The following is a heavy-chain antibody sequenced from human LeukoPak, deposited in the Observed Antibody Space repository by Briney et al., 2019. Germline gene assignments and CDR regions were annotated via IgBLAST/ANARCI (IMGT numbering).Heavy chain of an antibody. CDR2: IYYSGST. D-gene: IGHD1-14*01. Sequence: SETLFLTCTVSGGSISNHYWSWIRQPPGKGLEWIGYIYYSGSTKHNPSLKSRVTISVDTSKNQFSLKLSSVTAADAAEYYCARVTLTGNHPNWFDPWGQGTLVTVSS. CDR3: ARVTLTGNHPNWFDP. CDR1: GGSISNHY. J-gene: IGHJ5*02. V-gene: IGHV4-59*11.